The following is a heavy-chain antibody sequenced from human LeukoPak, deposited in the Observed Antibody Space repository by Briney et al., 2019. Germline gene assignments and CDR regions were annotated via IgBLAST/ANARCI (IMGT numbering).Heavy chain of an antibody. J-gene: IGHJ6*02. Sequence: SVKVSCKASGGTFSSYAISWVRQAPGQGLEWMGGIIPIFGTANYAQKFQGRVTITADESTSTAYMELSSPRSEDTAVYYCARGYCSGGSCYPILYYYYGMDVWGQGTTVTVSS. CDR3: ARGYCSGGSCYPILYYYYGMDV. D-gene: IGHD2-15*01. CDR2: IIPIFGTA. CDR1: GGTFSSYA. V-gene: IGHV1-69*13.